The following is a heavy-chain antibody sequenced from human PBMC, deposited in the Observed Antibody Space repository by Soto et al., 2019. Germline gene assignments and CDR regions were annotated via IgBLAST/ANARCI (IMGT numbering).Heavy chain of an antibody. V-gene: IGHV1-18*01. CDR2: VPADNDNV. Sequence: QIQLVQSGAEVKKPGASVKVSCKVSGYKFTSYGSHWVRQAPGQGLEWMGWVPADNDNVRYAEQFHGRLTVSGDTTTTTASMASRALGSRAPAVFSWARDDFSSGYWQSHWCQGPLVTVSS. D-gene: IGHD3-3*01. J-gene: IGHJ4*02. CDR1: GYKFTSYG. CDR3: ARDDFSSGYWQSH.